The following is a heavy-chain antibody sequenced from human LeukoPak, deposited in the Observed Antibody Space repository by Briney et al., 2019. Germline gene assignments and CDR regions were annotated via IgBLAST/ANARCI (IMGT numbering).Heavy chain of an antibody. J-gene: IGHJ4*02. D-gene: IGHD5-18*01. V-gene: IGHV4-59*11. CDR3: ARGRGYGYGIDY. CDR1: GSSITSHY. CDR2: IQDSRST. Sequence: SETLSLTCTVSGSSITSHYWSWIRQSPAKGLEFIGYIQDSRSTNYNPSLKSRVAMSLDTSDTSEIQFSLKLRSVTAADAAVYYCARGRGYGYGIDYWGQGTLVTVSS.